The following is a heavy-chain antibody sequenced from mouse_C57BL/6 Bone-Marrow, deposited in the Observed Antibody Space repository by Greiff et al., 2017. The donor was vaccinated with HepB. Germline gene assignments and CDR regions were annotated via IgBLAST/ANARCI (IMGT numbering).Heavy chain of an antibody. D-gene: IGHD1-1*01. CDR1: GYSLTDYN. V-gene: IGHV1-39*01. Sequence: VQLKESGPELVKPGASVKISCKASGYSLTDYNMNWVKQSNGKSLEWIGVINPNYGTTSYNQKFKGKATLTVDQSSSTAYMQLNSLTSEDSAFYYCARPGSRDPLAYWGQGTLVTVSA. CDR2: INPNYGTT. J-gene: IGHJ3*01. CDR3: ARPGSRDPLAY.